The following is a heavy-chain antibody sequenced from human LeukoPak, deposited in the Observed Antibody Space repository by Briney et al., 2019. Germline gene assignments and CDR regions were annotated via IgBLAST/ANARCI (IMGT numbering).Heavy chain of an antibody. Sequence: SETLSLTCSVSGGSINSGDYYWGWIRHPPGKGLEWIGSIYYSGNAAYNPSLRSRVTMSVDTSNNQFSLRLSSVSAADTAVYYCARDSELGMGLTDYWGQGTLVTVSS. J-gene: IGHJ4*02. CDR2: IYYSGNA. V-gene: IGHV4-39*07. CDR3: ARDSELGMGLTDY. D-gene: IGHD7-27*01. CDR1: GGSINSGDYY.